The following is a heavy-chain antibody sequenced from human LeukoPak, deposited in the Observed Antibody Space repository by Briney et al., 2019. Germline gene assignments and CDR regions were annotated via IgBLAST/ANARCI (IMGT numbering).Heavy chain of an antibody. J-gene: IGHJ6*02. CDR1: GFSYSSYW. CDR2: INKDGSEK. CDR3: ARDRNDPGHSSSWHYGMDV. Sequence: GGSLRLSCEASGFSYSSYWMSWVRQAPGKGLEWVANINKDGSEKYYVDSVKGRFTISGDNAKNSLYLQMNSLRAEDTAVYYCARDRNDPGHSSSWHYGMDVWGQGATVTVSS. D-gene: IGHD6-13*01. V-gene: IGHV3-7*01.